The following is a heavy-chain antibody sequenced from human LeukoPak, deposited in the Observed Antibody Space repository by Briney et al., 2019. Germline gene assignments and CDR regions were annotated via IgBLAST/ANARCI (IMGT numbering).Heavy chain of an antibody. CDR2: IWYDGSNT. D-gene: IGHD3-16*01. J-gene: IGHJ4*02. V-gene: IGHV3-33*01. Sequence: GGSLRLSWAASGFTFSSYGMHWVRQAPGKGLEWVAIIWYDGSNTYYADSVKGRFTISRDNSKNTLYLEMNSLRAEDTAIYYCAPDHGGYWGQGTLVTVSS. CDR1: GFTFSSYG. CDR3: APDHGGY.